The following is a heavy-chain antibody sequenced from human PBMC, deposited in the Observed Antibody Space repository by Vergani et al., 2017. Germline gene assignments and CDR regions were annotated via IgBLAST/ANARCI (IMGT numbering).Heavy chain of an antibody. CDR1: GFTFDDYA. V-gene: IGHV3-9*01. CDR3: AQDKAPDGDVGSWFDP. D-gene: IGHD4-17*01. J-gene: IGHJ5*02. CDR2: ISWHSGSI. Sequence: EVQLVESGGGLVQPGRSLRLSCAASGFTFDDYAMHWVRQAPGKGLEWVSGISWHSGSIGYADSVKGRFTISRDNAKNSLYLQMNSLRAEDTALYYCAQDKAPDGDVGSWFDPWGQGTLVTVSS.